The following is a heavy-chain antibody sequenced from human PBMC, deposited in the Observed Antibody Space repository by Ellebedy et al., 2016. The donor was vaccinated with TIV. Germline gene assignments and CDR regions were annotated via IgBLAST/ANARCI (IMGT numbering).Heavy chain of an antibody. CDR3: ARDIVVVPAAMPVGMGY. J-gene: IGHJ4*02. CDR2: ISGSGGTT. CDR1: GFMFNTYA. V-gene: IGHV3-23*01. Sequence: GESLKISCAASGFMFNTYAMSWVRQAPGRGLEWVSTISGSGGTTYYVNSMKGRFTISRDNSKTTLYLQLNSLRAEDTAVYYCARDIVVVPAAMPVGMGYWGQGTLVTVSS. D-gene: IGHD2-2*01.